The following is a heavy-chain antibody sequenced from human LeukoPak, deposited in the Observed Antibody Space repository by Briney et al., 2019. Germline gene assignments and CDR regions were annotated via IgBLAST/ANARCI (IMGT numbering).Heavy chain of an antibody. CDR2: ISASGGTT. CDR3: AKEPREYCSSTSCPNWFDS. D-gene: IGHD2-2*01. Sequence: PGGSLRLSCAASGFTFNNYAMSWVRQAPGKGLEWVSAISASGGTTYYADSVKGRFTISRDNSETTLFLQMNILRAEDTAVYYCAKEPREYCSSTSCPNWFDSWGQGTLVTVSS. J-gene: IGHJ5*01. CDR1: GFTFNNYA. V-gene: IGHV3-23*01.